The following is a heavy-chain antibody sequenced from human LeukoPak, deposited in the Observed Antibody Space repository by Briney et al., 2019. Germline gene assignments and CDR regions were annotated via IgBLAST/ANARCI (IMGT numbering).Heavy chain of an antibody. D-gene: IGHD6-13*01. Sequence: PGGSLRLSCAASGFTFSSYGMHWVRQAPGKGLEWVAVISYDGSNKYYADSVKGRFTISRDNSKNTLYLQMNSLRAEDTAVYYCAKDRGGYSSSWSEDYWGQGTLVTVSS. J-gene: IGHJ4*02. CDR1: GFTFSSYG. CDR3: AKDRGGYSSSWSEDY. V-gene: IGHV3-30*18. CDR2: ISYDGSNK.